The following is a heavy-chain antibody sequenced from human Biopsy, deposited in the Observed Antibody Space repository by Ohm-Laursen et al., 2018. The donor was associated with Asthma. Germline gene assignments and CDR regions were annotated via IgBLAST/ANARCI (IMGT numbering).Heavy chain of an antibody. CDR3: ARVVSYGDIYFGIDV. Sequence: SQTLSLTCRVSGGYTGSSDHHWAWIRQAPGKGLEWIGFVFWSGSTRCSRSLERRVSISIDTATNEFSMKLWSVTPADTAVYFCARVVSYGDIYFGIDVWGPGNTVVVS. D-gene: IGHD4-17*01. V-gene: IGHV4-30-4*01. CDR1: GGYTGSSDHH. J-gene: IGHJ6*02. CDR2: VFWSGST.